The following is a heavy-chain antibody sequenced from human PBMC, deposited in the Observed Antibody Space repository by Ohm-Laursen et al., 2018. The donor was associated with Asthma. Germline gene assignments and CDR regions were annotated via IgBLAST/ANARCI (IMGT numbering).Heavy chain of an antibody. CDR3: ARGDYGDSSPTDL. J-gene: IGHJ4*02. CDR1: GGSISSSSYY. CDR2: IYYSGST. V-gene: IGHV4-39*01. D-gene: IGHD4-17*01. Sequence: GTLSLTCTVSGGSISSSSYYWGWIRQPPGKGLEWIGSIYYSGSTYYNPSLKSRVTISVDTSKNQFSLKLSSVTAADTAVYYCARGDYGDSSPTDLWGQGTLVTVSS.